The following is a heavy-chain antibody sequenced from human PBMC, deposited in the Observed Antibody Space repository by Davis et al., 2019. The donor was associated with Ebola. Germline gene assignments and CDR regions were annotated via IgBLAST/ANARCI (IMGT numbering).Heavy chain of an antibody. D-gene: IGHD2-15*01. CDR2: ISSSSSYI. V-gene: IGHV3-21*01. Sequence: GESLKISCAASGFTFSSYSMNWVRQAPGKGLEWVSSISSSSSYIYYADSVKGRFTISRDNAKNSLYLQMNSLRAEDTAVYYCARDGLGVVAATPIDYWGQGTLVTVSS. J-gene: IGHJ4*02. CDR3: ARDGLGVVAATPIDY. CDR1: GFTFSSYS.